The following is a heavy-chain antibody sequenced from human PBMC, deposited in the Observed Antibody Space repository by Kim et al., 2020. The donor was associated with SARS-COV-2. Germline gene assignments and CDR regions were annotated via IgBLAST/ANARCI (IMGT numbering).Heavy chain of an antibody. J-gene: IGHJ5*02. CDR1: GGSISSSSYY. CDR3: ARHVGITMIVVVIRGWFDP. D-gene: IGHD3-22*01. CDR2: IYYSGST. V-gene: IGHV4-39*01. Sequence: SETLSLTCTVSGGSISSSSYYWGWIRQPPGKGLEWIGSIYYSGSTYYNPSLKSRVTISVDTSKNQFSLKLSSVTAADTAVYYCARHVGITMIVVVIRGWFDPWGQGTLLTVSS.